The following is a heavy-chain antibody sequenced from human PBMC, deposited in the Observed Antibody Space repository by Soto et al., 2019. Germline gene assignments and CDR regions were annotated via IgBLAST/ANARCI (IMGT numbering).Heavy chain of an antibody. V-gene: IGHV1-69*12. CDR1: GGTFSSYS. Sequence: QVQLVQSGPEVKEPGSSVKVSCKTSGGTFSSYSLNWVRQAPGQGLEWMGVITPLYGTKNYAQRFRGRVTSAADESTSTVFMELTRATSDDTAVYFCARGGTLKPFDPWGQGTLVNVSP. CDR3: ARGGTLKPFDP. J-gene: IGHJ5*02. CDR2: ITPLYGTK. D-gene: IGHD3-16*01.